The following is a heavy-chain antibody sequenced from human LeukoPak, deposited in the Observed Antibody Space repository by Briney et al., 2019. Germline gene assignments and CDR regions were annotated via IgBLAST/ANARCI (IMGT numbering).Heavy chain of an antibody. CDR3: AREGDTMVRGYTNFDY. CDR1: GGSISSYY. D-gene: IGHD3-10*01. V-gene: IGHV4-4*07. CDR2: IYTSGST. J-gene: IGHJ4*02. Sequence: PSETLSLTCTVSGGSISSYYWRWIRQPAGKGLEWIGRIYTSGSTNYNPSLKSRVTMSVDTSKNQFSLKLSSVTAADTAVYYCAREGDTMVRGYTNFDYWGQGTLVTVSS.